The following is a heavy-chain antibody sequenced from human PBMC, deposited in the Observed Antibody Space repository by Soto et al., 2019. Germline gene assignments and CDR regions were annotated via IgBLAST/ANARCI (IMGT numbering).Heavy chain of an antibody. Sequence: QPGGFLILSRVASGFTFGSRAMSWVRQAPGEGLEWASTISGSGGSTYYADSVKGRFTISRDNSKNTLYLQMNSLRAEDTAVYYCAKGPEGIAAAGIHWFDPWGQGTLVTVSS. CDR2: ISGSGGST. CDR1: GFTFGSRA. CDR3: AKGPEGIAAAGIHWFDP. J-gene: IGHJ5*02. D-gene: IGHD6-13*01. V-gene: IGHV3-23*01.